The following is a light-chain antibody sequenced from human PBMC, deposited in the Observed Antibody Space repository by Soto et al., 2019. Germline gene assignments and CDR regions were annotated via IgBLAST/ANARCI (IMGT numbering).Light chain of an antibody. V-gene: IGKV1-9*01. J-gene: IGKJ4*01. CDR3: QQLNDYPVT. CDR2: TAS. Sequence: DIQLTQSPSFLSASVGDRVTITCRASQGISSYLAWYQQKPGIAPSLLIDTASTLQSGVPSRFSGSGSGTEFTLTISSLQPEDFATYYCQQLNDYPVTFGGGTKVEIK. CDR1: QGISSY.